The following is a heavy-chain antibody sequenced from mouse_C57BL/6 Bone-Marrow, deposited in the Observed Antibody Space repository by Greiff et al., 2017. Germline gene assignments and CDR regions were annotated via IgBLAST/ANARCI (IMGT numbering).Heavy chain of an antibody. D-gene: IGHD1-1*01. J-gene: IGHJ4*01. CDR3: ARKWNYGSSLFMDY. V-gene: IGHV2-5*01. CDR2: IWRGGNT. CDR1: GFSLTSYG. Sequence: VKLMESGPGLVQPSQSLSITCTVSGFSLTSYGVHWVRQSPGKGLEWLGVIWRGGNTAYNAAFMSRLSITKDNSKGQVIFKMNSLQADDAAIYYCARKWNYGSSLFMDYWGQGTSVTVSS.